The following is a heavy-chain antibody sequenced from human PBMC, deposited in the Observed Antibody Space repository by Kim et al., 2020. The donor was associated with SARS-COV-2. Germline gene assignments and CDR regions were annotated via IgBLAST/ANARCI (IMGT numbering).Heavy chain of an antibody. CDR3: AKDHPCSGWPTFDS. Sequence: YAHSVKGRFTVSIDITKYTLYLQINSLRADDTALYYCAKDHPCSGWPTFDSWGQGTLVAVSS. D-gene: IGHD6-19*01. J-gene: IGHJ4*02. V-gene: IGHV3-23*05.